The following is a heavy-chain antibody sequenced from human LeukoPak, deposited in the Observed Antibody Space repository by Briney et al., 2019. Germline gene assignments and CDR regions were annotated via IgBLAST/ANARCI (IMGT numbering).Heavy chain of an antibody. CDR1: GGSISSYY. CDR3: ARGGDSSSWYYFDY. J-gene: IGHJ4*02. Sequence: PSETLSLTCTVSGGSISSYYWSWIRQPPGKGLEWIGYIYYSGSTNYNPSLKSRVTISVDTSKNQFSLKLSSVTAADTAVYYCARGGDSSSWYYFDYWGQGTLVTVSS. V-gene: IGHV4-59*01. D-gene: IGHD6-13*01. CDR2: IYYSGST.